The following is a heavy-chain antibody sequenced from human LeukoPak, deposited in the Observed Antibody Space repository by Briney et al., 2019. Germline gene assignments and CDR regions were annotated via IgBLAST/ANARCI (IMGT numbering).Heavy chain of an antibody. CDR1: GYTFTGYY. J-gene: IGHJ4*02. D-gene: IGHD5-24*01. CDR2: INPNSGGT. Sequence: ASVKVSCKASGYTFTGYYMHWVRLAPGQGLEWMGWINPNSGGTNYAQKFQGRVTMTRDTSISTAYMELSRLRSDDTAVYYCARRGDGYKPFDYWGQGTLVTVSS. CDR3: ARRGDGYKPFDY. V-gene: IGHV1-2*02.